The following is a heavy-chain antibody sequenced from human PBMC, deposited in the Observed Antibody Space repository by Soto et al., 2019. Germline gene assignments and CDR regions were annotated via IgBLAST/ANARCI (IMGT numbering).Heavy chain of an antibody. D-gene: IGHD3-3*02. Sequence: EVQLVESGGGLVQPGGSLRLSCAASGFSFTSYWMHWVRQAPGKGLEWISRISTDGTTIGFAASVRGRFTASRDNAKNTVYLQLNSLRVDDTAAYYCVRDRTTFTLFDYWGQGTLVTVSS. CDR2: ISTDGTTI. CDR1: GFSFTSYW. V-gene: IGHV3-74*01. CDR3: VRDRTTFTLFDY. J-gene: IGHJ4*02.